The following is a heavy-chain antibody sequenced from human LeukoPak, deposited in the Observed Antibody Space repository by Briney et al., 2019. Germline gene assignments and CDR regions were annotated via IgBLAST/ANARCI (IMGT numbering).Heavy chain of an antibody. V-gene: IGHV3-23*01. D-gene: IGHD1-26*01. J-gene: IGHJ4*02. Sequence: TGGSLRLSCTASGFTFSNYAMSWVRQSPGKGLEWVSGLSGSGGSTYYADSVKGRFTISRDNSWNTLYLQMNSLRAEDTAVYYCAKAKSGSYSPFDYWGQGTLVTVSS. CDR2: LSGSGGST. CDR3: AKAKSGSYSPFDY. CDR1: GFTFSNYA.